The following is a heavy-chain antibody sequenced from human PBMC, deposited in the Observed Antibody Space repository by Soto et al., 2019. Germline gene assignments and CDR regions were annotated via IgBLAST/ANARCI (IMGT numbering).Heavy chain of an antibody. CDR3: AGPGYSSQDY. CDR1: GFMFSTFA. Sequence: EVQLLESGGGLVQPGGSLRLSCAASGFMFSTFALSWVRQAPGKGLEWVSAISGGGDGTDYADSVKGRFTISRDNSKNTLYLQINRLRAEDTAVYYCAGPGYSSQDYWGQGALVTVSS. V-gene: IGHV3-23*01. J-gene: IGHJ4*02. CDR2: ISGGGDGT. D-gene: IGHD5-12*01.